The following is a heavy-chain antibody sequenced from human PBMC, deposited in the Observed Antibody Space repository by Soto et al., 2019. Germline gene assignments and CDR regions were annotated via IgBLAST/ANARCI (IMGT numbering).Heavy chain of an antibody. Sequence: EVHLVESGGGLVQTGGSLRLSCAIFESTVSRDWMNWVRQAPGKGLEWVAHINQDGSEKYYVDSVKGRFTISRDNAKKSLYLQMNCLGPAVTAMYCCSGGVGDAFWGQGTLVTVSS. V-gene: IGHV3-7*04. CDR1: ESTVSRDW. CDR3: SGGVGDAF. CDR2: INQDGSEK. J-gene: IGHJ4*02. D-gene: IGHD1-26*01.